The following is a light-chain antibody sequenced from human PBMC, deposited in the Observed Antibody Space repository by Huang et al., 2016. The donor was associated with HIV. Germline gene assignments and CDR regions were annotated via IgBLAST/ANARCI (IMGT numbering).Light chain of an antibody. CDR1: QNINTY. J-gene: IGKJ5*01. V-gene: IGKV1-39*01. Sequence: DILLTQSPSSLSESVGDRVTITCRASQNINTYLNWYQQKPGKAPNLLIHSASTLQTGVPSRFSGSGSWTDFTLTVNSLQPEDSATYYCQQGYSALITFGQGTRL. CDR3: QQGYSALIT. CDR2: SAS.